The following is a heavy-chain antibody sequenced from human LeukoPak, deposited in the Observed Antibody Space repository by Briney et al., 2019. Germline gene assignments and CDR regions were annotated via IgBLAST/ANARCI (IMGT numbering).Heavy chain of an antibody. Sequence: ASVKVSCKASGGTFSSYAISWVRQAPGQGLEWMGGIIPIFGTANYAQKFQGRVTITADESTSTAYMELSSLRSEDTAVYYCASAKQLDEPYAFDIWGQGTMVTVSS. CDR2: IIPIFGTA. CDR1: GGTFSSYA. V-gene: IGHV1-69*13. CDR3: ASAKQLDEPYAFDI. D-gene: IGHD6-13*01. J-gene: IGHJ3*02.